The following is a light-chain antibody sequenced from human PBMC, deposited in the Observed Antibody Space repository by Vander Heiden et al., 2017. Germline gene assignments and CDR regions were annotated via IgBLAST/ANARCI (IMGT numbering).Light chain of an antibody. Sequence: DIQMTQSPSSVSASVGDRVTITCRASQGIKSYVAWFQQKPGKGPKSLIYDASRLYSGVPSRFSGDGSGTDFTLTISKIQPEDFATYYCQQDKSSPITFGGGTEVDIK. J-gene: IGKJ4*01. CDR1: QGIKSY. CDR2: DAS. CDR3: QQDKSSPIT. V-gene: IGKV1-16*01.